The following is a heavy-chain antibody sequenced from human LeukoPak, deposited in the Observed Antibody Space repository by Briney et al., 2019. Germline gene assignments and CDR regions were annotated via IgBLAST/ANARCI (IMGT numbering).Heavy chain of an antibody. V-gene: IGHV4-59*12. Sequence: SETLSLTCTVSGGSISSYHWGWIRQPPGKGLEWIGYTYYSGRTNYNPSLKSRVTISVETSSNQFDLKLNYVTAADTAVYYCARGIVFWFDPWGQGTLVTVSS. CDR2: TYYSGRT. CDR1: GGSISSYH. CDR3: ARGIVFWFDP. J-gene: IGHJ5*02. D-gene: IGHD2-15*01.